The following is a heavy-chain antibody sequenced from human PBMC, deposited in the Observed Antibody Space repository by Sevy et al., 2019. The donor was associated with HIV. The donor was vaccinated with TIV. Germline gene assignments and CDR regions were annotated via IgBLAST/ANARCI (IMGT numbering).Heavy chain of an antibody. CDR3: ARDYLLLMYDTRDDAFDI. CDR1: GGSISSYY. Sequence: SETLSLTCTVSGGSISSYYWSCIRQPAGKGLEWIGRIYTSGSTNYNPSLKSRVTMSVDTSKNQFSRKLSSVTAADTAVYYYARDYLLLMYDTRDDAFDIGGQGTMVTVSS. V-gene: IGHV4-4*07. J-gene: IGHJ3*02. D-gene: IGHD2-15*01. CDR2: IYTSGST.